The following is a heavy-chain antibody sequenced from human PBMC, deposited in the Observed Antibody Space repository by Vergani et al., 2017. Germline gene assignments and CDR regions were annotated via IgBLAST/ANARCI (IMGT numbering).Heavy chain of an antibody. J-gene: IGHJ6*02. V-gene: IGHV4-34*01. D-gene: IGHD6-19*01. CDR1: GGSFSAYY. Sequence: QVQLQQWGAGLLKPSETLSLTCAVYGGSFSAYYWTWIRQPPGKGPEWIGEIHHSGTTNYNPSLESRVTISVDTSKNQFSLKLNSLTAADTGVYYCTRLRFASGRSDSFYGMDVWGQGTTVTVSS. CDR3: TRLRFASGRSDSFYGMDV. CDR2: IHHSGTT.